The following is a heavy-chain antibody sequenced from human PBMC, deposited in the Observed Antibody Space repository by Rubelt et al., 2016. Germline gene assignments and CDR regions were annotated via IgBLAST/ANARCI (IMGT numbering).Heavy chain of an antibody. CDR2: INHSGST. CDR3: ARGLARAAAAPRRLWFDP. V-gene: IGHV4-34*01. Sequence: QVQLQQWGAGLLMPSETLSLTCAVYGGSFSGYYWSWIRQPPGKGLEWIGEINHSGSTNYNPSLKSRVTIAGDTSKNQFSLKLSSVTAADTAVYYRARGLARAAAAPRRLWFDPWGQGTLVTVSS. D-gene: IGHD6-13*01. CDR1: GGSFSGYY. J-gene: IGHJ5*02.